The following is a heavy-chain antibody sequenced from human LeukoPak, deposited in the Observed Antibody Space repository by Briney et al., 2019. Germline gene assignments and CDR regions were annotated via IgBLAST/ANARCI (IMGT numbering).Heavy chain of an antibody. CDR1: GGSISSYY. J-gene: IGHJ2*01. D-gene: IGHD3-22*01. CDR2: IYYSGST. CDR3: ARRATGYYYDSSGYHYALGWYFDL. V-gene: IGHV4-59*01. Sequence: PSETLSLTCTVSGGSISSYYWSWIRQPPGKGLEWIGYIYYSGSTNYNPSLKSRVTISVDTSKNQFSLKLSSVTAADTAVYYCARRATGYYYDSSGYHYALGWYFDLWGRGTLVTVSS.